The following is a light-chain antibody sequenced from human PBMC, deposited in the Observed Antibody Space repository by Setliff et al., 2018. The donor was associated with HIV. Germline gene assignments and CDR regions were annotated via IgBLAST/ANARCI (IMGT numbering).Light chain of an antibody. V-gene: IGLV2-14*03. J-gene: IGLJ1*01. CDR2: DVS. Sequence: QSALTKPPSVFGSPERSITISCTGTSSDIGRYNFVSWYQQYPGRGPTLVIFDVSERPSGVSNCFSASKSGNTALLIISGLQPDDEADYYCCSYARGSTYVFGSGTKVTVL. CDR3: CSYARGSTYV. CDR1: SSDIGRYNF.